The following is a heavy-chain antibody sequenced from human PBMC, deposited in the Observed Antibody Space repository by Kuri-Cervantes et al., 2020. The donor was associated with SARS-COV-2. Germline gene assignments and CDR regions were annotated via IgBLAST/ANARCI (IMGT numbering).Heavy chain of an antibody. CDR3: ARGRGALGYCSSTSCYRGWYFDY. J-gene: IGHJ4*02. CDR1: GGSISSYY. V-gene: IGHV4-4*07. Sequence: SETLSLTCTVSGGSISSYYWSWIRQPAGKGLEWIGRIYTSGSTNYNPSLKSRVTMSVDTSKNQFSLKLSSVTAADTAVYYCARGRGALGYCSSTSCYRGWYFDYWGQETLVTVSS. D-gene: IGHD2-2*01. CDR2: IYTSGST.